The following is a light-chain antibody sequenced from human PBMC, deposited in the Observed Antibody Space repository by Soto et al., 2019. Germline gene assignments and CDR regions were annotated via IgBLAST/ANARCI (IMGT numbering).Light chain of an antibody. V-gene: IGLV2-8*01. J-gene: IGLJ6*01. Sequence: QSALTQPPSASGSPGQSVTISCTGSSSDIGAYNFVSWYQQHPGKAPKVIISEVYKRPSGVPFRFSASKSGNTASLTISGRLAEDEADYYCSTHAGSSNPCAFGSGTKLTVL. CDR1: SSDIGAYNF. CDR3: STHAGSSNPCA. CDR2: EVY.